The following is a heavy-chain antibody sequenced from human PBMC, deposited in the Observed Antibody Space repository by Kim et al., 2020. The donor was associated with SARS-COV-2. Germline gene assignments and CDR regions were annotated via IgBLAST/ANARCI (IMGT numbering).Heavy chain of an antibody. J-gene: IGHJ6*02. CDR3: AKDLVAGDYYGMDV. Sequence: ADSVKGRFTISRDNSKNTLYLQMNSLRAEDTAVYYCAKDLVAGDYYGMDVWGQGTTVTVSS. D-gene: IGHD3-10*01. V-gene: IGHV3-33*06.